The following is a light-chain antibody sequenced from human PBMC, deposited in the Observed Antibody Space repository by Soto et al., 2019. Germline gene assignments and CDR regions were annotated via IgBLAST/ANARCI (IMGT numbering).Light chain of an antibody. CDR2: GNT. J-gene: IGLJ2*01. Sequence: QSVLAQATSVSGAPGQRVTISCTGSNSNIGADYDVHWYQQFPGAAPKLLIYGNTNRPSGVPDRFSGSKSRISASLAITGLQAEDEAVYFCQSYDSGLSGVVFGGGTKVTVL. CDR1: NSNIGADYD. CDR3: QSYDSGLSGVV. V-gene: IGLV1-40*01.